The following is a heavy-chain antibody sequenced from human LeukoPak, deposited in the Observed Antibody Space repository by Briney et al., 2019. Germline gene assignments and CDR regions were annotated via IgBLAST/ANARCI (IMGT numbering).Heavy chain of an antibody. V-gene: IGHV1-2*02. Sequence: ASVKVSCKASGYTFTGYYMHWVRQAPRHGLVWMGWINPNSGGTNYAQKFQGRVTMTRDTSISTAYMELSRLRSDDTAVYYCARVNREQWLGVDYWGQGTLVTVSS. CDR2: INPNSGGT. D-gene: IGHD6-19*01. CDR3: ARVNREQWLGVDY. J-gene: IGHJ4*02. CDR1: GYTFTGYY.